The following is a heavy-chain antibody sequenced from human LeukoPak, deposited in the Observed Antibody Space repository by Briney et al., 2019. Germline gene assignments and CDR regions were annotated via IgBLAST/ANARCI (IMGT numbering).Heavy chain of an antibody. D-gene: IGHD3-3*01. V-gene: IGHV3-21*01. J-gene: IGHJ4*02. CDR1: GFIFSSYS. CDR3: AVGWDGVRSFAY. CDR2: ISNSSSYI. Sequence: GGSLRLSCAASGFIFSSYSMNWVRRAPGKGLEWVSSISNSSSYIHYADSVKGRFTISRDNAKNSLYLQMNSLRAEDTAVYYCAVGWDGVRSFAYWGQGTLVTVSS.